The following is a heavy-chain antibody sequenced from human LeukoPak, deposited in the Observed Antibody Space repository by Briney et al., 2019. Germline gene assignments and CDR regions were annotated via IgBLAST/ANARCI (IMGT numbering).Heavy chain of an antibody. D-gene: IGHD4-23*01. CDR3: AMYGGNTHDAFDI. V-gene: IGHV4-59*01. Sequence: PSETLSLTCTVSGGPISSYYWSWIRQPPGKGLEWIGYIYYSGSTNYNPSLKSRVTISVDTSKNQFSLKLSSVTAADTAVYYCAMYGGNTHDAFDIWGQGTMVTVSS. CDR2: IYYSGST. J-gene: IGHJ3*02. CDR1: GGPISSYY.